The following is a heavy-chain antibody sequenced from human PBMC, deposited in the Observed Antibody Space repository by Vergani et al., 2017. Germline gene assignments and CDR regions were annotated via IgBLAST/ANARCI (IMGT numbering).Heavy chain of an antibody. CDR2: ISYDGSTK. Sequence: QVQLVESGGGVVQPGRSLRLSCAASGFTFSSYGMHWVRQAPGKGLEWVAVISYDGSTKYYADSVKGRFTISRDNSKNTLYLQMNSLRAEDTAVYYCAKDRGSYSYYFDYWGQGTLVTVSS. J-gene: IGHJ4*02. CDR3: AKDRGSYSYYFDY. V-gene: IGHV3-30*18. D-gene: IGHD1-26*01. CDR1: GFTFSSYG.